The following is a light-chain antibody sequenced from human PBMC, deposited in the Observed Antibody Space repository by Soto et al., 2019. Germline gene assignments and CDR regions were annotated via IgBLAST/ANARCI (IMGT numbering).Light chain of an antibody. J-gene: IGKJ4*01. CDR2: GAS. V-gene: IGKV3D-15*01. Sequence: EIVLTQSPATLSVSPGERATLSCRASQTVGTSLVWSQQKPGQAPSLLIYGASTRAAVIPARFSGSGSGTDFTHTSSSLPSEDVVAYYCQQRNAWPHTFGGGTEVEIK. CDR1: QTVGTS. CDR3: QQRNAWPHT.